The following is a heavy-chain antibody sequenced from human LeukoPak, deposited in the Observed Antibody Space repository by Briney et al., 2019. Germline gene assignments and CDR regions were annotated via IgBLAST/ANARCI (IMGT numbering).Heavy chain of an antibody. D-gene: IGHD2-21*02. CDR2: ISAHNGNT. CDR1: GYTFTSYG. V-gene: IGHV1-18*04. Sequence: ASVKVSCKASGYTFTSYGISWVRQAPGQGLEWMGWISAHNGNTNYAQKLQGRVTMTTDTSTSTAYMELRSLRSDDTAVYYCARAPVDGYCGGDCYLTHWGQGTLVTVSS. CDR3: ARAPVDGYCGGDCYLTH. J-gene: IGHJ4*02.